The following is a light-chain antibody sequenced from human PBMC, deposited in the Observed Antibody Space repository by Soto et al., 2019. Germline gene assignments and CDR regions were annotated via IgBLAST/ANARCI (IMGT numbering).Light chain of an antibody. Sequence: VGMTQSPLSLPVTLGQPASISCRSSQSLVHSDGNTYLIWFHQRPGQSPRRLIYKVSNRDSGVPDRFSGSGSGTDFTLKISRVEAEDVGVYYCMQGTHWPPTFGQGTLLETK. V-gene: IGKV2-30*02. CDR2: KVS. CDR1: QSLVHSDGNTY. CDR3: MQGTHWPPT. J-gene: IGKJ5*01.